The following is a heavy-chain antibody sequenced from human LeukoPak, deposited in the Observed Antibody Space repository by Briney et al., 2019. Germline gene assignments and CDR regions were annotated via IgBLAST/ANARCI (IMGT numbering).Heavy chain of an antibody. CDR1: GYSFTSYW. J-gene: IGHJ4*02. CDR2: IYPGDSDT. V-gene: IGHV5-51*01. CDR3: ATKGSFYDIGGYYFDY. Sequence: GESLKISCKGSGYSFTSYWIGWVRQMPGKGLEWMGIIYPGDSDTRYSPSFQGQVTISADKSISTAYLQWSSLKASDTAMYYCATKGSFYDIGGYYFDYWGQGTLVTVSS. D-gene: IGHD3-22*01.